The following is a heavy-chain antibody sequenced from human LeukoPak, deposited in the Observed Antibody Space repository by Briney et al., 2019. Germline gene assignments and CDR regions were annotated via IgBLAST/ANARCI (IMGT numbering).Heavy chain of an antibody. CDR3: ARDSGWSFDY. D-gene: IGHD2-15*01. CDR2: FGDDI. Sequence: PGGSLRLSCAASGFTFSLYSMNWVRQAPGKGLEWVSYFGDDIYYADSVEGRFTISRDNAKNSLYLQMNSLRAGDTAVYYCARDSGWSFDYWGQGTLVTVSS. V-gene: IGHV3-48*01. J-gene: IGHJ4*02. CDR1: GFTFSLYS.